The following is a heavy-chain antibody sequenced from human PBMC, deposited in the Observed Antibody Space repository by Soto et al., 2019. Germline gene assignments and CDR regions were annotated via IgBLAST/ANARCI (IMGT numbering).Heavy chain of an antibody. Sequence: SLRLSCAASGFTFGDYPMNWFRQAPGAGLEWVGFIRARAYGGTTDYAPSVEGRFSISRDDSKSIAYLQMSSLKIEDTGVYYCARQPKDYDFYVRDDYWGQGTLVTVSS. CDR2: IRARAYGGTT. CDR3: ARQPKDYDFYVRDDY. D-gene: IGHD3-3*01. V-gene: IGHV3-49*03. CDR1: GFTFGDYP. J-gene: IGHJ4*02.